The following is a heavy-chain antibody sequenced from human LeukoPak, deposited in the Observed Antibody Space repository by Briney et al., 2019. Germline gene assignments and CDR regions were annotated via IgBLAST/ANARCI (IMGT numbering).Heavy chain of an antibody. CDR2: IYYSGTT. J-gene: IGHJ4*02. V-gene: IGHV4-59*01. CDR1: GASMSYEY. CDR3: ASTWGSD. Sequence: PSETLSLTCSVSGASMSYEYWSWLRQPPGKGLEWIGYIYYSGTTNYNPSLKSRITISVDTSKKQFSLKLSSVTAADTAVYYCASTWGSDWGQGTLVTVSS. D-gene: IGHD7-27*01.